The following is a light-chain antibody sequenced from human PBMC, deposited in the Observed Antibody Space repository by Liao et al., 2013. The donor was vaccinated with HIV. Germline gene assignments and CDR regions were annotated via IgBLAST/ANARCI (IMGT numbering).Light chain of an antibody. J-gene: IGLJ2*01. CDR1: KLGDKY. CDR2: QHY. CDR3: QAWDSSTVI. V-gene: IGLV3-1*01. Sequence: SYELTQPPSVSVSPGQTASITCSGDKLGDKYACWYQQKPGRSPVLVIYQHYRRPSGIPERFSGSNSGNTATLTISGTQAMDEADYYCQAWDSSTVIFGGGTKLTVL.